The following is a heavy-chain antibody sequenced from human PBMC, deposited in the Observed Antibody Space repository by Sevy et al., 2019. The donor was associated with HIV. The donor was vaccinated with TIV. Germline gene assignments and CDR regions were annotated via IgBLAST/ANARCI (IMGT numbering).Heavy chain of an antibody. D-gene: IGHD3-22*01. CDR1: GFTFNTYN. Sequence: GGSLRLSCAVPGFTFNTYNMNWVRQAPGKGLEWVSYISYTSTTIYYADSVRGRFTISRDNAKNTLYLQMNSLRDEDTAVYYCASSDATSRFGYYYFAMDFWGQGTSATVSS. CDR2: ISYTSTTI. V-gene: IGHV3-48*02. CDR3: ASSDATSRFGYYYFAMDF. J-gene: IGHJ6*02.